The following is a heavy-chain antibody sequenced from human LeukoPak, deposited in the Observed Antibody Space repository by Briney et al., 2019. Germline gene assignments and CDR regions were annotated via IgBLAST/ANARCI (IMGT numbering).Heavy chain of an antibody. CDR1: GYSISSGYY. CDR3: ARHKGYYGSGSFNGWFDP. Sequence: PSETLSLTCTVSGYSISSGYYWGWIRQPPGKGLEWIGSINYSGSTNYNPSLKSRVTISVDTSKNQFSLKLSSVTAADTAVYYCARHKGYYGSGSFNGWFDPWGQGTLVTVSS. D-gene: IGHD3-10*01. V-gene: IGHV4-38-2*02. J-gene: IGHJ5*02. CDR2: INYSGST.